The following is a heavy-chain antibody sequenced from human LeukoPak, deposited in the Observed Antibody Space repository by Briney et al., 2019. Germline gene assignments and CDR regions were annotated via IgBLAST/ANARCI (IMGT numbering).Heavy chain of an antibody. J-gene: IGHJ4*02. D-gene: IGHD1-26*01. V-gene: IGHV3-23*01. CDR3: AQWSRYFDY. CDR2: ISGGGYST. CDR1: GFTFNNYA. Sequence: GGSLRLSCVASGFTFNNYAMTWVRQAPGKGLEWVSAISGGGYSTYYADSVKGRFTISRDNSKNTLYLQMNSLRAEDTALYFCAQWSRYFDYWGQGTLVTVSS.